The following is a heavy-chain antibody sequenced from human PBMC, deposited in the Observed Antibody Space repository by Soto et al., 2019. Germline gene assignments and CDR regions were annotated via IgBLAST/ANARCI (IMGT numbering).Heavy chain of an antibody. CDR2: IYYSGST. V-gene: IGHV4-30-4*01. J-gene: IGHJ6*02. CDR3: ARDPREYYDSTGYYYYGMDV. D-gene: IGHD3-22*01. CDR1: GGSISSGDYY. Sequence: SETLSLTCTVSGGSISSGDYYWSWIRQPPGKGLEWIGYIYYSGSTYYNPSLKSRVTISVDTSKNQFSLKLSSVTAADTAVYYCARDPREYYDSTGYYYYGMDVWGQGTTVTVS.